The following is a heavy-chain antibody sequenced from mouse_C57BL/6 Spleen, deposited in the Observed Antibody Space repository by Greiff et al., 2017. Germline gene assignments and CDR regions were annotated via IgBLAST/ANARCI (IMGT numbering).Heavy chain of an antibody. CDR1: GYTFTSYD. V-gene: IGHV1-85*01. CDR2: IDPRDGNT. J-gene: IGHJ1*03. CDR3: EYFDGGYWYFAY. Sequence: QVQLQQPGAELVKPGASVKLSCKASGYTFTSYDINWVKQRPGQGLEWIGWIDPRDGNTNYNQKFKGKATLTVDTSSSTAYMQLRSLTSEDSAVYFCEYFDGGYWYFAYWGTGTTVTVSS. D-gene: IGHD1-1*02.